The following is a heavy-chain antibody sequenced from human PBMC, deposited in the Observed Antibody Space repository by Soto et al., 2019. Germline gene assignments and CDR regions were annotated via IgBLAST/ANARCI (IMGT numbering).Heavy chain of an antibody. J-gene: IGHJ4*02. CDR1: GASISSTNW. Sequence: QVQLQESGPRLVKPSGTLSLTCAVSGASISSTNWWTWVRQPPGKGLEWIGVIYHTGSTKYNPSLKSRGTISLDKSNNQSALNPISVTAADTAVYYCATLPPRIVVVVLPIPTWGQGTLVTVSS. V-gene: IGHV4-4*02. D-gene: IGHD2-15*01. CDR2: IYHTGST. CDR3: ATLPPRIVVVVLPIPT.